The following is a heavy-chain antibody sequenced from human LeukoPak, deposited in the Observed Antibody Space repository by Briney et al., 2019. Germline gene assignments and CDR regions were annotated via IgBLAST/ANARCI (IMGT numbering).Heavy chain of an antibody. CDR2: LASDENNR. D-gene: IGHD3-16*01. J-gene: IGHJ4*02. V-gene: IGHV3-74*01. Sequence: PGGSLRLSCAASGLTISDSWIHWVRQVTGKGLMWVSRLASDENNRIYADSVKGRFTISRDNAKNTLFLQMNSLRVEDTGFYYCARDAGWGRLDSWGQGALVTVSS. CDR1: GLTISDSW. CDR3: ARDAGWGRLDS.